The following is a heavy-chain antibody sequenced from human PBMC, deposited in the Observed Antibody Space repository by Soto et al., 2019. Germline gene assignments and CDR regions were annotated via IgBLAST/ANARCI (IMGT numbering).Heavy chain of an antibody. Sequence: QVQLQESGPGLAKPSETLSLTCTVSGGSISSYYWSWIRQPPGKGLEWIGYISYSGSTNYNTSLKSRVTISVDTAKKQFSLKLSSVTAADTAVYYCARGSAAIMVDWGQGTLVTVSS. D-gene: IGHD2-2*01. CDR3: ARGSAAIMVD. J-gene: IGHJ4*02. CDR1: GGSISSYY. V-gene: IGHV4-59*01. CDR2: ISYSGST.